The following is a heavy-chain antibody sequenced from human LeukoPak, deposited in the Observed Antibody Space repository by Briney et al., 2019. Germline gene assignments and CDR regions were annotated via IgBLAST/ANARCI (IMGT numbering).Heavy chain of an antibody. CDR2: INQDGSVK. D-gene: IGHD1-26*01. J-gene: IGHJ4*02. V-gene: IGHV3-7*01. Sequence: GGSLRLSCAASGFTFSSNWMSWVRQAPGKRLEWVANINQDGSVKHYVDAVKGRFTISRDNAENSLCLQMDSLRAEDTAVYYCARTDSGNLGYFDYWGPGTLVSVSS. CDR3: ARTDSGNLGYFDY. CDR1: GFTFSSNW.